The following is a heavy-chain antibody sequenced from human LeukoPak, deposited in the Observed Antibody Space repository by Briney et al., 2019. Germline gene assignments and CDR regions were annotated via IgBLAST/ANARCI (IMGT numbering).Heavy chain of an antibody. D-gene: IGHD6-6*01. J-gene: IGHJ5*02. CDR2: IYYSGST. CDR1: GGSISSSSYY. V-gene: IGHV4-39*07. CDR3: ARGKGIAARPGNWFDP. Sequence: SETLSLTCTVSGGSISSSSYYWGWIRQPPGKGLEWIGSIYYSGSTYYNPSLKSRVTISVDTSKNQFSLKLSSVTAADTAVYYCARGKGIAARPGNWFDPWGQGTLVTVSS.